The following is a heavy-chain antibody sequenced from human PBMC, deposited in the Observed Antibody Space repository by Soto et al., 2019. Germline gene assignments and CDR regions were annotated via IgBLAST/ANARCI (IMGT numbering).Heavy chain of an antibody. CDR1: GGSLSSNH. J-gene: IGHJ6*02. Sequence: HSGTLSPTGTPPGGSLSSNHWRWFRQPPVKGPECIGYIYHSGSTNYNPSLKSRVTISVDTSKNQFSLKLSSVTAAGTAVFYCARQGGGSYGYYYGMDVWGQGTTVTVSS. D-gene: IGHD1-26*01. V-gene: IGHV4-59*08. CDR2: IYHSGST. CDR3: ARQGGGSYGYYYGMDV.